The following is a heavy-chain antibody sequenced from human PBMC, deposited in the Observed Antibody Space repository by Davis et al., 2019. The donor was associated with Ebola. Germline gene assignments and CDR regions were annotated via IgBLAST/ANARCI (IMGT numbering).Heavy chain of an antibody. V-gene: IGHV4-59*01. D-gene: IGHD2-15*01. Sequence: PSETLSLTCTVSGGSISSYYLSWIRQPPGKGLEWIGYIYYSGSTNYNPSLKSRVTISVDTSKNQFSLKLSSVTAADTAVYYCARGGGLLDQSGPFDYWGQGTLVTVSS. CDR3: ARGGGLLDQSGPFDY. CDR1: GGSISSYY. CDR2: IYYSGST. J-gene: IGHJ4*02.